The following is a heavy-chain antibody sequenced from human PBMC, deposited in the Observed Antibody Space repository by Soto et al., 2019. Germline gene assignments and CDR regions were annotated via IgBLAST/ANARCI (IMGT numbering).Heavy chain of an antibody. J-gene: IGHJ4*02. CDR3: AKSRNAVTTITGFDY. Sequence: GGSLRLSCAASGFTFSSYGMHWVRQAPGKGLEWVAVISYDGSNKYYADSVKGRFTISRDNSKNTLYLQMNSLRAEDTAVYYCAKSRNAVTTITGFDYWGQGTLVTVSS. V-gene: IGHV3-30*18. CDR1: GFTFSSYG. CDR2: ISYDGSNK. D-gene: IGHD5-12*01.